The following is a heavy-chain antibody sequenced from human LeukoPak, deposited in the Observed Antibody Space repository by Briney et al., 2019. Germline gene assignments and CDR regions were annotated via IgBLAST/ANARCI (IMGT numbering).Heavy chain of an antibody. Sequence: GGSLRLSCAASGFTFSGYWMSWVRQAPGKGLEWVANINQDGSEKYYVDSVKGPFTISRDNDKNSLFLQMGSLRVEETAVYYCARESTAGYNSSWFDPWGQGTLVTVSS. CDR3: ARESTAGYNSSWFDP. D-gene: IGHD6-13*01. CDR1: GFTFSGYW. CDR2: INQDGSEK. J-gene: IGHJ5*02. V-gene: IGHV3-7*01.